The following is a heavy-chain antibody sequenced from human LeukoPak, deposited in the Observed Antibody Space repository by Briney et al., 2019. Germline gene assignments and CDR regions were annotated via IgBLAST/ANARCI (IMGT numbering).Heavy chain of an antibody. D-gene: IGHD6-13*01. CDR2: IYPGDSDT. Sequence: KPGESLKISCKGSGYIFTSYWIGWVRPMAGKGLEWMGIIYPGDSDTRYSPSFQGQVTISADKSISTAYLQWSSLKASDTAMYYCARLGAAAGTAIFYYYYYGMDVWGQGTTVTVSS. CDR3: ARLGAAAGTAIFYYYYYGMDV. V-gene: IGHV5-51*01. J-gene: IGHJ6*02. CDR1: GYIFTSYW.